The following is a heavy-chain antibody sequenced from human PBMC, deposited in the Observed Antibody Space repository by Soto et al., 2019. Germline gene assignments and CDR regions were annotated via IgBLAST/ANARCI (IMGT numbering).Heavy chain of an antibody. J-gene: IGHJ6*03. Sequence: GGSLRLSCAASGFTFSSYAMSWVRQAPGKGLEWVSAISGSGGSTYYADSVKGRFTISRDNSKNTLYLQMNSLRAEDTAVYYCAKIYGDSYYYYYYMDVWGKGTAVTVSS. CDR2: ISGSGGST. D-gene: IGHD4-17*01. CDR1: GFTFSSYA. CDR3: AKIYGDSYYYYYYMDV. V-gene: IGHV3-23*01.